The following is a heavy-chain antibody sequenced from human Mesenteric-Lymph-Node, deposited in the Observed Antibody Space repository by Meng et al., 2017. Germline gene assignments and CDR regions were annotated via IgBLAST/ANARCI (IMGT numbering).Heavy chain of an antibody. J-gene: IGHJ4*02. CDR1: GYTFTSYY. Sequence: ASVKVSCKASGYTFTSYYMHWVRQAPGQGLEWMGIINPSGGSTSYAQKFQGRVTMTRDTSTSTVYMELSSLRSEDTAVYYGARDASDLDTAMVTCANWGQGTLVTVSS. D-gene: IGHD5-18*01. CDR2: INPSGGST. CDR3: ARDASDLDTAMVTCAN. V-gene: IGHV1-46*01.